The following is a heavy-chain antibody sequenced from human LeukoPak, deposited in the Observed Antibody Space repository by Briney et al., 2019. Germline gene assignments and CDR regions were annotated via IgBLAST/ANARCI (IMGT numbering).Heavy chain of an antibody. V-gene: IGHV3-23*01. J-gene: IGHJ3*02. CDR1: GFTFNNYA. Sequence: GGSLRLSCAVSGFTFNNYAMSWVRQAPGKGLEWVSFISGSGGSTYYADSVKGQFTISRDNSKNTLYMQMNSLRAEDTAVYYCARGRIYGGNFGAFDIWGQGTMVTVSS. CDR2: ISGSGGST. D-gene: IGHD4-23*01. CDR3: ARGRIYGGNFGAFDI.